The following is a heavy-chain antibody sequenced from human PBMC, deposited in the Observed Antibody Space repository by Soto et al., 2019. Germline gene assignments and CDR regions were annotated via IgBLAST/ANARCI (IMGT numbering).Heavy chain of an antibody. J-gene: IGHJ5*02. CDR2: IYATGTT. CDR3: VRDGTKTLRDWFDP. CDR1: GASISGFY. D-gene: IGHD1-1*01. Sequence: TLSLTCTVSGASISGFYWSWIRKSAGKGLEWIGRIYATGTTDYNPSLKSRVMMSVDTSKKQFSLKLRSVTAADTAVYYCVRDGTKTLRDWFDPWGQGISVTVSS. V-gene: IGHV4-4*07.